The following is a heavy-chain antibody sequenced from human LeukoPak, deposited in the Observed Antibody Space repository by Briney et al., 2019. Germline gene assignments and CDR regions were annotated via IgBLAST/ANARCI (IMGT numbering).Heavy chain of an antibody. D-gene: IGHD3-10*01. CDR1: GFTFSSYG. CDR2: IRYDGSNK. V-gene: IGHV3-30*02. J-gene: IGHJ6*03. CDR3: ARDKISHYYGSGPYYYYYMDV. Sequence: GGSLRLSCAASGFTFSSYGMHCGRQAPGKGLEGVACIRYDGSNKYYADSVKGRFTISRDNSKNTLYLQMNSLRAEDTAVYYCARDKISHYYGSGPYYYYYMDVWGKGTTVTISS.